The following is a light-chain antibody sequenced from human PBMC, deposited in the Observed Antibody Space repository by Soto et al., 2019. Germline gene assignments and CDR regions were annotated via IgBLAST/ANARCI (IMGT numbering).Light chain of an antibody. CDR2: GAS. CDR1: QSVSSSY. CDR3: QQYGSSPMYT. V-gene: IGKV3-20*01. Sequence: EIGLTQSPATLSLSPGERATLSCRASQSVSSSYLAWYQQKAGQAPRLLIYGASSRATGIPDRFSGSGSGTDFTLLISRREPADFAVYYCQQYGSSPMYTFGQGTKLEIK. J-gene: IGKJ2*01.